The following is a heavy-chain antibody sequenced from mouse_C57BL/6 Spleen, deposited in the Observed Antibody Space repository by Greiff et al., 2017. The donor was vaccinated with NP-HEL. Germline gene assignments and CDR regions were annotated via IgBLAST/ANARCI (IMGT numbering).Heavy chain of an antibody. CDR2: IWSGGST. CDR1: GFSLTSYG. CDR3: ARNWGLGRYFDV. J-gene: IGHJ1*03. V-gene: IGHV2-2*01. Sequence: QVQLKESGPGLVQPSQRLSITCTVSGFSLTSYGVHWVRQSPGKGLEWLGVIWSGGSTDYNAAFISRLSISKDNSKSQVFFKMISLQADDTAIYYCARNWGLGRYFDVWGTGTTVTVSS. D-gene: IGHD4-1*01.